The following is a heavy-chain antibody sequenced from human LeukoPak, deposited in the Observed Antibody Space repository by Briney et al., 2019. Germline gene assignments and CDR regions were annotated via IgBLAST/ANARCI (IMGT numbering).Heavy chain of an antibody. V-gene: IGHV3-15*01. J-gene: IGHJ4*02. Sequence: GGSLRLSCAASGFTFSNAWMSWVRQAPGKGLEWVGRIKSKTDGGTTDYAAPVKGRFTISRDDSKNTLYLQMNSLKTDDTAVYYCTTDLSERYYFDYWGQGTLVTVSS. CDR1: GFTFSNAW. D-gene: IGHD5/OR15-5a*01. CDR2: IKSKTDGGTT. CDR3: TTDLSERYYFDY.